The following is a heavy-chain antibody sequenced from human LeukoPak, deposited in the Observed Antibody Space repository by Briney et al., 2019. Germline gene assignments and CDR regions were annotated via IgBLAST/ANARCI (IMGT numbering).Heavy chain of an antibody. D-gene: IGHD5-12*01. CDR3: ARDRTWVPYDGTDY. CDR2: VRYDGSNK. V-gene: IGHV3-30*02. Sequence: GGSLRLSCAASGFTFSSYGMHWVRQAPGKGLEWVAFVRYDGSNKYYTDSVKGRFTLSRDNSKNTLYLQMNSLRAEDTAVYYCARDRTWVPYDGTDYWGQGTLVTVSS. CDR1: GFTFSSYG. J-gene: IGHJ4*02.